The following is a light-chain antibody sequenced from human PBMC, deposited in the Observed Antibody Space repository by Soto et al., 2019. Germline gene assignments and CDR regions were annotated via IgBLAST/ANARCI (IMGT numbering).Light chain of an antibody. CDR2: DAS. Sequence: DIQMTQSPSSVSASIGDRVTITCRASQDIYRLLAWYQQKPGKAPKLLIHDASNLQSGVPSRFSGSGSGTDFTPTISSLQPEDSATYYCLQAGAFPLTLGQGTNVEIK. J-gene: IGKJ1*01. CDR1: QDIYRL. V-gene: IGKV1-12*01. CDR3: LQAGAFPLT.